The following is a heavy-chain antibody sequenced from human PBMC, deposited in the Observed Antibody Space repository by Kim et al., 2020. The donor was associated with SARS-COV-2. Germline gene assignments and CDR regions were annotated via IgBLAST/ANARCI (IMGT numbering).Heavy chain of an antibody. CDR1: GFTFSDYY. CDR2: ISSSSSYT. D-gene: IGHD6-13*01. Sequence: GGSLRLSCAASGFTFSDYYMSWIRQAPGKGLEWVSYISSSSSYTNYADSVKGRFTISRDNAKNSLYLQMNSLRAEDTAVYYCARDLIAAATPQAYYYYGMDVWGQGTTVTVSS. J-gene: IGHJ6*02. V-gene: IGHV3-11*05. CDR3: ARDLIAAATPQAYYYYGMDV.